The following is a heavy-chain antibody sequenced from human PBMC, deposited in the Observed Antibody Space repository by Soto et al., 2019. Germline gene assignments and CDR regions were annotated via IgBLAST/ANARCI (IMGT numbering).Heavy chain of an antibody. CDR2: IYYSGTT. J-gene: IGHJ6*02. CDR1: GASISSGGYY. D-gene: IGHD2-21*01. Sequence: QVQLQESGPGLVKPSQTLSLTCSVSGASISSGGYYWNWIRQHPGKGLEWIGYIYYSGTTYYNPSLKSRVTISVDTSKTQFSLKLRSVTAADTAVYYCAASCVGCGGFNYYRMDVWGQGTTVTVSS. V-gene: IGHV4-31*03. CDR3: AASCVGCGGFNYYRMDV.